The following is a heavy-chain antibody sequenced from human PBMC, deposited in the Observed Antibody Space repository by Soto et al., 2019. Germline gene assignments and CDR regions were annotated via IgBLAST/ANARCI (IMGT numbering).Heavy chain of an antibody. CDR2: IYHSGST. J-gene: IGHJ6*02. D-gene: IGHD3-10*01. Sequence: SETLSLTCAVSGGSISSSNWWSWARQPPGKGLEWIGEIYHSGSTNYNPSLKSRVTISVDKSNNQFSLTLSSVTAADTAVYYCARVSGSYYYGMDVXGQGTTVT. CDR3: ARVSGSYYYGMDV. V-gene: IGHV4-4*02. CDR1: GGSISSSNW.